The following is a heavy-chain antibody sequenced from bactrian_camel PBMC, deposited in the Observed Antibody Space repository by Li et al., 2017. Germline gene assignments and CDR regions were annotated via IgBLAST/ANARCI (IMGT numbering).Heavy chain of an antibody. CDR2: IYTSANGGISI. Sequence: HVQLVESGGGSVQAGGSLRLSCAASRYAVYYGSISWFRQAPGKEREGVASIYTSANGGISIDYADSVKGRFTISQDNVKNTVYLQMNSLKPEDTAVYYCAADRWRLSQVCKADASNRDYKYWGQGTQVTVS. D-gene: IGHD1*01. J-gene: IGHJ4*01. CDR3: AADRWRLSQVCKADASNRDYKY. V-gene: IGHV3S63*01. CDR1: RYAVYYGS.